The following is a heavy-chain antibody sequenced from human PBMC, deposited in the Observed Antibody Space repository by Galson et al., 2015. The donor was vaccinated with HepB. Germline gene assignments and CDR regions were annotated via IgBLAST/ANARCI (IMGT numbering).Heavy chain of an antibody. CDR3: ARSTVTTNSDYFDP. CDR1: GYTFTKYG. CDR2: ISTSNGNT. J-gene: IGHJ5*02. D-gene: IGHD4-11*01. V-gene: IGHV1-18*01. Sequence: SVKVSCKVSGYTFTKYGISWVRQAPGQGLEWMGWISTSNGNTKYAQRVQGRVTMTTDTSTTTAYMELRNLRSDDTAVYYCARSTVTTNSDYFDPWGQGTLVTVSS.